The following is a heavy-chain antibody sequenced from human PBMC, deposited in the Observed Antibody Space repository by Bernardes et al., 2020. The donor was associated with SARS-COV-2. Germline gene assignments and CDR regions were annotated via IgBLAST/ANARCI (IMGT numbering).Heavy chain of an antibody. J-gene: IGHJ4*02. Sequence: SETLSLTCTVSGGSISSYYWSWIRQPPGKRLEWIGYIYYSGSTNYNPSLKSRVTISVDTSKNQFSLKLSSVTAADTAVYYCARGAVVAATFWGLDYWGQGTLDTVSS. CDR2: IYYSGST. CDR3: ARGAVVAATFWGLDY. V-gene: IGHV4-59*01. D-gene: IGHD2-15*01. CDR1: GGSISSYY.